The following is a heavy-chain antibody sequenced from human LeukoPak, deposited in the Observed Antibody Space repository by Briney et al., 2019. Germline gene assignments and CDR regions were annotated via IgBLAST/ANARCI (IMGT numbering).Heavy chain of an antibody. D-gene: IGHD6-13*01. V-gene: IGHV3-21*01. Sequence: GGSLRLSCAASGFTFSSYSMNWVRQAPGKGLEWVSSISSSSSYIYYADSVKGRFTISRDNAKNSLYLQMNSLGAEDTAVYYCARTPGIAAFDYWGQGTLVTVSS. CDR3: ARTPGIAAFDY. CDR1: GFTFSSYS. J-gene: IGHJ4*02. CDR2: ISSSSSYI.